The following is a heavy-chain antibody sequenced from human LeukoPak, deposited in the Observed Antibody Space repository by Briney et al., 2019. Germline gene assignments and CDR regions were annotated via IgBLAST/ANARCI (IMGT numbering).Heavy chain of an antibody. V-gene: IGHV4-61*02. CDR2: IYTSGST. CDR3: AREAVGWDYFDY. D-gene: IGHD2-15*01. CDR1: GGSISSGSYY. J-gene: IGHJ4*02. Sequence: SQTLSLTCTVSGGSISSGSYYWSWIRPPAGKGLEWIGRIYTSGSTTYNPSLKSRVTISVDTSKNQFSLKLSSVTAADTAVYYCAREAVGWDYFDYWGQGTLVTVSS.